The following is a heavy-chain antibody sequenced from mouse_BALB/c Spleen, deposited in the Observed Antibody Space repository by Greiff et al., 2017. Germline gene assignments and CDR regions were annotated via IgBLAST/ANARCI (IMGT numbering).Heavy chain of an antibody. CDR1: GYSFTSYW. V-gene: IGHV1-5*01. Sequence: EVQLQESGTVLARPGASVKMSCKASGYSFTSYWMHWVKQRPGQGLEWIGAIYPGNSDTSYNQKFKGKAKLTAVTSASTAYMELSSLTNEDSAVYYCTRGVRRGGSYFDYWGQGTTLTVSS. CDR3: TRGVRRGGSYFDY. J-gene: IGHJ2*01. D-gene: IGHD2-14*01. CDR2: IYPGNSDT.